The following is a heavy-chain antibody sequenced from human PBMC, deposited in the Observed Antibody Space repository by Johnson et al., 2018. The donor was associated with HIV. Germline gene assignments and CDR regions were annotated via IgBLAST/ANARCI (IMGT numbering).Heavy chain of an antibody. V-gene: IGHV3-30*03. D-gene: IGHD3-3*01. CDR3: ATDSWHYNFWVAAFTI. J-gene: IGHJ3*02. CDR1: GFTFSSYG. CDR2: ISYDGSNK. Sequence: QVQLVESGGGVVQPGRSLRLSCAASGFTFSSYGMHWVRQAPGKGLEWVAVISYDGSNKYYADSVKGRFTISRENSKNTLYLQMNSLRAADTGVYYCATDSWHYNFWVAAFTIWGQGTMVTVSS.